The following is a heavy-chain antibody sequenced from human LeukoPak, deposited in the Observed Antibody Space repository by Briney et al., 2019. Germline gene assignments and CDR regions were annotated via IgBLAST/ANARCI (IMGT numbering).Heavy chain of an antibody. Sequence: GASVKVSCKASGYTFTSYYMHWVRQAPGQGLEWMGLINPSGSSTSYAQKFQGRVTITADESTSTAYMELSSLRSEDTAVYYCARDLCSSGWYTAPARCGDDTRGFDYWGQGTLVTVSS. CDR3: ARDLCSSGWYTAPARCGDDTRGFDY. V-gene: IGHV1-46*01. CDR2: INPSGSST. D-gene: IGHD6-19*01. J-gene: IGHJ4*02. CDR1: GYTFTSYY.